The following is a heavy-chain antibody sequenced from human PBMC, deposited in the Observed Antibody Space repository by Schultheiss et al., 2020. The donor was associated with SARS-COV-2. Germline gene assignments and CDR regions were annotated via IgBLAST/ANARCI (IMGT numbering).Heavy chain of an antibody. Sequence: ASVKVSCKVSGYTLTELSMHWVRQAPGKGLEWMGGFDPEDGETIYAQKFQGRVTMTEDTSTDTAYMELSSLRSEDTAVYYCAKDFSDRSFVVRYFDYWGQGTLVTVSS. D-gene: IGHD2-2*01. CDR3: AKDFSDRSFVVRYFDY. J-gene: IGHJ4*02. CDR2: FDPEDGET. V-gene: IGHV1-24*01. CDR1: GYTLTELS.